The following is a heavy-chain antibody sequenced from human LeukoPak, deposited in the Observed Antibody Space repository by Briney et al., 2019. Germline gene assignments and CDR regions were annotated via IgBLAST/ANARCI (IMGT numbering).Heavy chain of an antibody. Sequence: SVKVSCKASGGTFSSYAISWVRQAPGQGLEWMGGIIPIFGTANYAQKFQGRVTITADESTSTAYMELSSLRSEDTAVYYCARAYYGSGSPLDYWAREPWSPSPQ. CDR3: ARAYYGSGSPLDY. CDR1: GGTFSSYA. D-gene: IGHD3-10*01. CDR2: IIPIFGTA. V-gene: IGHV1-69*13. J-gene: IGHJ4*02.